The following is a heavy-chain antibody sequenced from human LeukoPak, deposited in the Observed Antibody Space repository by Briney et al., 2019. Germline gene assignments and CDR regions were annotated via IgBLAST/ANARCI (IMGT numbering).Heavy chain of an antibody. CDR2: IYPGDSDT. CDR1: GFSFTNCW. CDR3: ARMGSCYLERDY. J-gene: IGHJ4*01. V-gene: IGHV5-51*01. Sequence: PGESLKISWKGSGFSFTNCWIAWVRQMPGKSLDRMGIIYPGDSDTRYSPSFQGQVTISADKSISTAYLQWSSLKASDTVLYNCARMGSCYLERDYWGQGTLVTVSS. D-gene: IGHD2-2*01.